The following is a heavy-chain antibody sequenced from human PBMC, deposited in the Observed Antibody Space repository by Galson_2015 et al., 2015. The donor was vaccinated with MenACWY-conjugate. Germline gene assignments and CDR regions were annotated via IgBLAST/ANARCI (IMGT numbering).Heavy chain of an antibody. J-gene: IGHJ5*02. CDR1: GFTVSTSC. CDR3: ARSGVGYGERWLDP. V-gene: IGHV3-53*01. CDR2: ICSGSTT. D-gene: IGHD3-3*01. Sequence: SLRLSCAASGFTVSTSCMSWVRQAPGEGLAWVSIICSGSTTKYADSVKGRFTISGDNSKSTVYLQMNSLRVEDTAMYYCARSGVGYGERWLDPWGQGTLVTVSS.